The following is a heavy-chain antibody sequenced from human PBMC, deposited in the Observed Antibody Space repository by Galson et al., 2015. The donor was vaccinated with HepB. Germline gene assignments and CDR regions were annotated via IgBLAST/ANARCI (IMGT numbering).Heavy chain of an antibody. Sequence: SETLSLTCTVSGGSTSSYYWSWIRQPPGKGLEWIGYIYYSGSTNYNPSLKSRVTISVDTSKNQFSLTLSSVTAADTAVYYCARGGSGWYYFDYWGQGTLVTVSS. D-gene: IGHD6-19*01. CDR3: ARGGSGWYYFDY. CDR2: IYYSGST. J-gene: IGHJ4*02. CDR1: GGSTSSYY. V-gene: IGHV4-59*01.